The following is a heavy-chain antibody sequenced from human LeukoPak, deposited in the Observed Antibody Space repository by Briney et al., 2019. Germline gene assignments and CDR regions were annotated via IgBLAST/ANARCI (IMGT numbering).Heavy chain of an antibody. D-gene: IGHD2-8*01. CDR3: ALMSFDF. J-gene: IGHJ4*02. V-gene: IGHV3-30*04. CDR2: ISSDGRQQ. Sequence: GRSLRLSCSASGFIFSNYAMHWVRQAPGKGLEWVAVISSDGRQQNYADSVKGRFTISRDNSRNTVDLQMNSLRAEDTAVYFCALMSFDFWGQGTLVTASS. CDR1: GFIFSNYA.